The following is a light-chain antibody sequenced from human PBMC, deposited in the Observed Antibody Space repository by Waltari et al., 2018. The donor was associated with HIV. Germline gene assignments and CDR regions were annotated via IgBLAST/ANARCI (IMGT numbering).Light chain of an antibody. J-gene: IGKJ2*01. CDR3: QQTYSTPGGT. V-gene: IGKV1-39*01. CDR2: AAS. CDR1: QTLNYY. Sequence: DIELTQSPASLSASLGDRVTFTCRASQTLNYYLNWYQHLPGKSPKLLVFAASTLQTRVSSRFSGSGSGTNYNLTINSLQREDFGTYFCQQTYSTPGGTFGPGTRLDVK.